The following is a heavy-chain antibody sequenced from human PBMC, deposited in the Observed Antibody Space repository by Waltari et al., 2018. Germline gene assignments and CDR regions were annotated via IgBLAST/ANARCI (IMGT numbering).Heavy chain of an antibody. CDR2: IYYTGST. Sequence: QVQLQESGPSLLKPSETLSLICTVSGGSISGFYWSWVRQPPGKGLDWIGYIYYTGSTNFTPSLKSRVTMSVDTSKNQFSLKLGSVTAADAAFYYCARGGGVDWEWFDPWGQGTLVTVSS. CDR3: ARGGGVDWEWFDP. J-gene: IGHJ5*02. CDR1: GGSISGFY. D-gene: IGHD2-21*02. V-gene: IGHV4-59*01.